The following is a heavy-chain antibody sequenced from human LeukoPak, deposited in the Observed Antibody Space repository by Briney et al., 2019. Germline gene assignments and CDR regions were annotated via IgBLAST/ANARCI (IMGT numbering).Heavy chain of an antibody. CDR2: ISYDGSNK. CDR3: AKVLSGWHYYFDY. V-gene: IGHV3-30*18. D-gene: IGHD6-19*01. J-gene: IGHJ4*02. Sequence: GRSLRLSCAASGFTFSSYGMHWVRQAPGKGLEGVAVISYDGSNKYYADSVKGRFTISRDNSKNTLYLQMNSLRAEDTAVYYCAKVLSGWHYYFDYWGQGTLVTVSS. CDR1: GFTFSSYG.